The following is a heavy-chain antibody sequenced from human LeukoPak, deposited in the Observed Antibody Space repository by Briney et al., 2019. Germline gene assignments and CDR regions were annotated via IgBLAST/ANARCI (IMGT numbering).Heavy chain of an antibody. Sequence: PGGTLRLSCAASGVTVSSNYMSWVRQAPGKGLEWVSVIYSGGSTYSADSVKGRFTISRDNSKNTLYLQMNSLRAEDTAVYYCAREGEDGYNKGGFDYWGQGTLVTVS. CDR3: AREGEDGYNKGGFDY. CDR2: IYSGGST. J-gene: IGHJ4*02. V-gene: IGHV3-53*01. CDR1: GVTVSSNY. D-gene: IGHD5-24*01.